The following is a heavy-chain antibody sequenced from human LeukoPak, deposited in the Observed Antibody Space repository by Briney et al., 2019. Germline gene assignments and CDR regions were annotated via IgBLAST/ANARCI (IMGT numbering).Heavy chain of an antibody. Sequence: PSETLSLTCSVSGGSIYSYYWSWIRQPPGKGLEWIGYLYYSGGPTYNPSLKSRVTISADTSKNQLSLNLRFVTAADTAVYYCARHSSGWSPFDYWGQGTLVTASS. J-gene: IGHJ4*02. D-gene: IGHD6-19*01. CDR3: ARHSSGWSPFDY. V-gene: IGHV4-59*01. CDR1: GGSIYSYY. CDR2: LYYSGGP.